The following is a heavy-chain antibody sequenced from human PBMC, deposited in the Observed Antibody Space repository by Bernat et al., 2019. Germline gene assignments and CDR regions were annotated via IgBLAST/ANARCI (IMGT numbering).Heavy chain of an antibody. CDR2: IWYDGSNK. V-gene: IGHV3-33*01. CDR1: GFTFSSYG. CDR3: ARGGVGYYGSGRSTATTPDY. Sequence: QVQLVESGGGVVQPGRSLRPSCAASGFTFSSYGMHWVRQAPGKGLEWVAVIWYDGSNKYYADSVKGRLTISRDNSKNTLYLQMNSLRAEDTAVYYCARGGVGYYGSGRSTATTPDYWGQGTLVTVSS. D-gene: IGHD3-10*01. J-gene: IGHJ4*02.